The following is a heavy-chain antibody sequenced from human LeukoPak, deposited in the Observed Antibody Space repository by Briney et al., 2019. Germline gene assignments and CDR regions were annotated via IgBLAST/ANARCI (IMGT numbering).Heavy chain of an antibody. V-gene: IGHV3-11*04. CDR2: ISSSGSTI. CDR3: ARELIWEYYDILTGYSAFDY. CDR1: GFTFSDYY. D-gene: IGHD3-9*01. Sequence: GGSLRLSCAASGFTFSDYYMSWIRQAPGKGLEWVSYISSSGSTIYYADSVKGRFTISRDNAKNSLYLQMNSLRAEDTAVYYCARELIWEYYDILTGYSAFDYWGQGTLVTVSS. J-gene: IGHJ4*02.